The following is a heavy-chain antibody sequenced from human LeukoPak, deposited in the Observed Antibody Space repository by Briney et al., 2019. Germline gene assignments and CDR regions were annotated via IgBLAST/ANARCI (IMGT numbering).Heavy chain of an antibody. V-gene: IGHV3-7*03. J-gene: IGHJ4*02. CDR2: IKQDGSVK. CDR1: GFTFSDYW. Sequence: GGSLRLSCAASGFTFSDYWMSWVRQAPGKGLEWVANIKQDGSVKYYVDSVRGRFTISRDNAQNSLYLQMSSLRADDTAVYYCARKELGDYWGQGTLVTVSS. CDR3: ARKELGDY. D-gene: IGHD1-7*01.